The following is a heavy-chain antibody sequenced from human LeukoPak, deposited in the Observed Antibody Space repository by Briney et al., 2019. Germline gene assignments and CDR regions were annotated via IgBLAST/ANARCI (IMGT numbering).Heavy chain of an antibody. Sequence: SETLSLTCTVSGGSISGSYWTWIRQPPGKGLEWIGYIYYSGATYYSPSLKSRVTMSVDTSHNQFSLSLNSVTTTDAAVYFCARYDSSAAGFDFWGQGTLVTVSS. CDR3: ARYDSSAAGFDF. V-gene: IGHV4-59*01. J-gene: IGHJ4*02. CDR1: GGSISGSY. D-gene: IGHD3-9*01. CDR2: IYYSGAT.